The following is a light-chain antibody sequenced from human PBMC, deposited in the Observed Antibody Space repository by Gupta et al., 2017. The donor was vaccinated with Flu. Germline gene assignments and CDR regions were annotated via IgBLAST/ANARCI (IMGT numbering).Light chain of an antibody. CDR3: QQYGSSPRT. V-gene: IGKV3-20*01. J-gene: IGKJ1*01. CDR2: GAS. CDR1: QSGSSSY. Sequence: ERATLSCRASQSGSSSYLAWYQQKPGQAPRLLIYGASSRATGIPDRFSGSGSGTDFTLTISRLEPEDFAVYYCQQYGSSPRTFGQGTKVEIK.